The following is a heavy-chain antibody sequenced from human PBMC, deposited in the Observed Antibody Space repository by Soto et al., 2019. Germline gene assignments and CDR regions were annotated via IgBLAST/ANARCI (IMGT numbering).Heavy chain of an antibody. Sequence: SETLSLTCTVSGGSISSGGYYWSWIRQHPGKGLEWIGYIYYSGSTYYNPSLKSRVTISVDTSKNQFSLKLSSVTAADTAVYYCARDSPYYDFWSGYYRVGGMDVWGQGTTVTVSS. J-gene: IGHJ6*02. CDR3: ARDSPYYDFWSGYYRVGGMDV. CDR2: IYYSGST. V-gene: IGHV4-31*03. D-gene: IGHD3-3*01. CDR1: GGSISSGGYY.